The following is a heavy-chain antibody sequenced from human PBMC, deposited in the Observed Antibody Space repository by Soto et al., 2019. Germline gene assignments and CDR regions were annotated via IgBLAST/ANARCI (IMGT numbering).Heavy chain of an antibody. CDR2: IYYTGAA. D-gene: IGHD2-21*01. CDR1: GGPIDTGGFY. Sequence: PSETLSLTCSVSGGPIDTGGFYWSWARQLPGKGLQWIGYIYYTGAAYYSPALKSRVVISLDTSANQFSLSLTSPTAADTAVYYCASGTFNDISFDSWGQGRLVTVSS. CDR3: ASGTFNDISFDS. J-gene: IGHJ4*02. V-gene: IGHV4-31*03.